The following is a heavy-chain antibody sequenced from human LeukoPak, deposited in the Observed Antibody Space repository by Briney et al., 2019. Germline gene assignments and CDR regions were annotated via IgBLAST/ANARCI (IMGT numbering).Heavy chain of an antibody. Sequence: GGSLRLSCAASGFTFSSYSMNWVRQAPGKGLEWVSYISSSSSTIYYADSVKGRFTISRDNAKNSLYLQMNSLRAEDTAVYYCARGPLYGSGSYLPYWGQGTLVTVSS. CDR1: GFTFSSYS. J-gene: IGHJ4*02. V-gene: IGHV3-48*04. CDR3: ARGPLYGSGSYLPY. CDR2: ISSSSSTI. D-gene: IGHD3-10*01.